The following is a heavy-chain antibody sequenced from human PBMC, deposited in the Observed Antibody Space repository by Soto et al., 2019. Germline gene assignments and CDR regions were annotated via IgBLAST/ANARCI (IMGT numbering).Heavy chain of an antibody. CDR2: ITGNGDYA. CDR1: GFTFSIFA. D-gene: IGHD4-17*01. J-gene: IGHJ3*02. CDR3: SRDPNGDYIGDFAN. Sequence: EVQLLESGGVLVPPGGSLRLSCAASGFTFSIFAMTWVRQAPGKGLEWVASITGNGDYARYTDSVQGRFIISRDNSKNTLYLQMNTLRTEDTALYYCSRDPNGDYIGDFANWGQGPMVTVSS. V-gene: IGHV3-23*01.